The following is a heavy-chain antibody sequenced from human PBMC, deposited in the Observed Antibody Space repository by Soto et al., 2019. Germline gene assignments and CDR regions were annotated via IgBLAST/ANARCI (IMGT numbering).Heavy chain of an antibody. CDR3: ARDSKDDSSGYYAGFDY. V-gene: IGHV3-33*01. D-gene: IGHD3-22*01. J-gene: IGHJ4*02. CDR1: GFTFSSYG. CDR2: IYYDGSNK. Sequence: QVQLVESGGGVVQPGRSLRLSCAVSGFTFSSYGMNWVRQAPGKGLEWVAAIYYDGSNKYYADSVRGRFTISRDNFKNTLYLHMNSLRAEDTAAYYCARDSKDDSSGYYAGFDYWGQGTLVTVPS.